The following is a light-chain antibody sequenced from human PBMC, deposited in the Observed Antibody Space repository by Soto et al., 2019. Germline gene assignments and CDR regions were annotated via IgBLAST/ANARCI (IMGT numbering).Light chain of an antibody. CDR1: SSDVGGYNY. CDR3: SSYTTDNTRV. Sequence: QSALTQPASVSGSPGQSITIFCTGTSSDVGGYNYVSWYQQYPGKPPKLMIYEVNNRPSGVSNRFSGSKSGNTASLTISGLQADDEADYYCSSYTTDNTRVFGGGTKVTVL. CDR2: EVN. V-gene: IGLV2-14*01. J-gene: IGLJ2*01.